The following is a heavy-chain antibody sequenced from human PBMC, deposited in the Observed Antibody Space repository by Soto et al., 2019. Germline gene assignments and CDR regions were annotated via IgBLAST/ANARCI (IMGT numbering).Heavy chain of an antibody. CDR3: SFQESTTVTTFEF. J-gene: IGHJ4*01. V-gene: IGHV3-15*01. CDR1: GFSFNNVW. D-gene: IGHD4-17*01. CDR2: IKSKTDGGTI. Sequence: KAGGSLRLSCEASGFSFNNVWMSWIRQAPGKGLEWVGRIKSKTDGGTIDYAAPVKGRFTISRDDSKNTLYLQMNSLKNEDTAVYYCSFQESTTVTTFEFWGHGTLVTVSS.